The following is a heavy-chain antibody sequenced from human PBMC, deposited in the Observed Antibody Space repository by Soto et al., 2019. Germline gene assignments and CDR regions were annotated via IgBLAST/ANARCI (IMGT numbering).Heavy chain of an antibody. CDR1: DSTFTGYT. D-gene: IGHD4-17*01. CDR2: ISSLNGNT. Sequence: QVHLVQSETEVKEPGASVTVSCKTSDSTFTGYTINWVRQAPGQGLEWLGWISSLNGNTNYARKYQGRLTMTTNTSATTAYMELRSLRSDATAVSFCARGTVTSGRWFGPWGQGTLVTVSS. J-gene: IGHJ5*02. V-gene: IGHV1-18*04. CDR3: ARGTVTSGRWFGP.